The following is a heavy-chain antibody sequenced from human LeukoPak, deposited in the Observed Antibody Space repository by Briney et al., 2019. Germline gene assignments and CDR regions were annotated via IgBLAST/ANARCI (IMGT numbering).Heavy chain of an antibody. CDR2: IYYSGST. J-gene: IGHJ5*02. CDR3: ARDCGGGSCYGYFDP. D-gene: IGHD2-15*01. CDR1: GDSISSGDYY. Sequence: SETLSLTCTVSGDSISSGDYYWSWIRQPPGKGLEWIGYIYYSGSTYYNPSLKSRATISVDTSKNQFSLKLSSVTAADTAVYYCARDCGGGSCYGYFDPWGQGTLLTVSS. V-gene: IGHV4-30-4*01.